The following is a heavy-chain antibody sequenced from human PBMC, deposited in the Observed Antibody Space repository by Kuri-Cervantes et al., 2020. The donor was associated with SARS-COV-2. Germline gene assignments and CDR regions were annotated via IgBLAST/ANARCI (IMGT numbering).Heavy chain of an antibody. J-gene: IGHJ4*02. CDR1: GFTFSSYS. V-gene: IGHV3-21*01. Sequence: GGSLRLSCAASGFTFSSYSMNWVRQAPGKGLEWVSSISSSSSYIYYADSVKGRFTISRDSAKSSLYLQMNSLRVKDTAVYYCARYFGVITVDYWGRGTLVTVSS. D-gene: IGHD3-3*01. CDR3: ARYFGVITVDY. CDR2: ISSSSSYI.